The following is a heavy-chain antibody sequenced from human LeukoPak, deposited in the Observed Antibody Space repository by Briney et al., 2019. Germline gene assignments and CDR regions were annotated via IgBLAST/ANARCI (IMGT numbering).Heavy chain of an antibody. V-gene: IGHV3-30*18. CDR2: ISYDGSNK. CDR3: AKTRLRFLEWLFADY. CDR1: GFTFSSYG. J-gene: IGHJ4*02. D-gene: IGHD3-3*01. Sequence: GGSLRLSCAASGFTFSSYGMHWVRQAPGKGLEWVAVISYDGSNKYYADSVKGRFTISRDNSKNTLYLQMNSLRAEDTAVYYCAKTRLRFLEWLFADYWGQGTLVTVSS.